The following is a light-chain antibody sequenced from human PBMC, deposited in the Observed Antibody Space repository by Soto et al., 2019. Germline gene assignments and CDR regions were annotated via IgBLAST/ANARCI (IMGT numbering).Light chain of an antibody. Sequence: DIQMTQSPSTLSASVGDRVIITCRASQSISTWLAWYQQKPGKAPKLLIYKASRLEGGVPSRFSVSGSGTGYNITISCLQPVYLATEYCQQHNTYPLTFGGGTTVDIK. J-gene: IGKJ4*01. V-gene: IGKV1-5*03. CDR3: QQHNTYPLT. CDR2: KAS. CDR1: QSISTW.